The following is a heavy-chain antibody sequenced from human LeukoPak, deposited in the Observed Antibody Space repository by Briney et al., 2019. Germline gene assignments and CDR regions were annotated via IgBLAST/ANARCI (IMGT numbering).Heavy chain of an antibody. Sequence: GGSLRLSCAASGFSFSSYWMTWVRQAPGRGLEFVANIRGDGNEKYYMDSMKGRLTISRDNAKNSLFLQMSGLRAEDTAVYYCAKDMEYLGPGYSSGWYSYWGQGTLVTVSS. D-gene: IGHD6-19*01. CDR1: GFSFSSYW. CDR2: IRGDGNEK. V-gene: IGHV3-7*03. CDR3: AKDMEYLGPGYSSGWYSY. J-gene: IGHJ4*02.